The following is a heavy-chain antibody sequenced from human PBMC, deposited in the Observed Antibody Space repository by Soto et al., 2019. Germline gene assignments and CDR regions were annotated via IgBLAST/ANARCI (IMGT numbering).Heavy chain of an antibody. D-gene: IGHD3-9*01. J-gene: IGHJ4*02. CDR3: VRVFDTYYFDL. V-gene: IGHV3-33*01. CDR2: IWSDGSNK. CDR1: GFTFSTYG. Sequence: QVQLVESGGGVVQPGRSLRLSCAASGFTFSTYGMHWVRQAPGKGLEWVALIWSDGSNKYYADSVKGRFTISRDNSKKTLYLQMNSLRAEDTAMYYCVRVFDTYYFDLWGQANMVTVSS.